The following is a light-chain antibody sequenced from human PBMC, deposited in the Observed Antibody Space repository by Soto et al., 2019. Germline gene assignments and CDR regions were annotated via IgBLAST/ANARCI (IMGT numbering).Light chain of an antibody. CDR1: QTVLDSSNNRDY. V-gene: IGKV4-1*01. Sequence: DIVMTQSPDSLAVSLGERATINCKSSQTVLDSSNNRDYLTWYQQKPGQPPKLLIYWASTREFGVPDRFSGSGSGTDFSLTISRLEPEDFAVYYCQQFGTSPFTFGPGTKVDIK. J-gene: IGKJ3*01. CDR3: QQFGTSPFT. CDR2: WAS.